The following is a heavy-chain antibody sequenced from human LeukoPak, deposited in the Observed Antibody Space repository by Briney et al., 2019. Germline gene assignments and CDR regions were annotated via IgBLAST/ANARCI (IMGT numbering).Heavy chain of an antibody. CDR3: AQDRATMIASSQPEDY. CDR2: ISSSSSTI. Sequence: PGGSLRLSCAASGFTFSSYSMNWVRQAPGKGLEWVSYISSSSSTIYYADSVKGRFTISRDNAKNPLYLQMNSLRAEDTAVYYCAQDRATMIASSQPEDYRGQGTLVTVSS. D-gene: IGHD3-22*01. J-gene: IGHJ4*02. V-gene: IGHV3-48*01. CDR1: GFTFSSYS.